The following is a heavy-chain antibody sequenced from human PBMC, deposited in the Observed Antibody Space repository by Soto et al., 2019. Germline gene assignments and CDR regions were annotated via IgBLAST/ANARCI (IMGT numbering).Heavy chain of an antibody. Sequence: GGSLRLSCAASGFTFSSYAMSWVRQAPGKGLEWVSAISGSGGSTYYADSVKGRFTISRDNSKNTLYLQMNSLRAEDTAVYYCARNQLSYYDSSGYPPDYWGQGTLVTVSS. V-gene: IGHV3-23*01. CDR3: ARNQLSYYDSSGYPPDY. J-gene: IGHJ4*02. D-gene: IGHD3-22*01. CDR2: ISGSGGST. CDR1: GFTFSSYA.